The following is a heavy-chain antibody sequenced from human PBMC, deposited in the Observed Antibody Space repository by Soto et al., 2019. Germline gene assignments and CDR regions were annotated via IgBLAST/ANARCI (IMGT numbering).Heavy chain of an antibody. J-gene: IGHJ4*02. CDR2: ISYSGST. Sequence: QVQLQESGPGLVKPSQTLSLTCTVSGDSMTTVGYYWTWIRQHPGQGLEWIGFISYSGSTYYSSSLKGRVAISADTSKNPFSLKLNSVTAADKAVYYCTRGDYWGQGTLVTVSS. V-gene: IGHV4-31*03. CDR1: GDSMTTVGYY. CDR3: TRGDY.